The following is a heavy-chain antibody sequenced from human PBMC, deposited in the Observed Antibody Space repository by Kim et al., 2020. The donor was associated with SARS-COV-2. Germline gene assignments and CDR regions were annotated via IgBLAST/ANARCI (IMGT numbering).Heavy chain of an antibody. CDR3: TRGGWLRVGYYYYMDV. CDR1: GGSISTYY. V-gene: IGHV4-59*01. CDR2: IYYSGST. J-gene: IGHJ6*03. Sequence: SETLSLTCTVSGGSISTYYWSWIRQPPGKGLEWIGYIYYSGSTNYNPSLKSRVTMSVDTSKNHFSLKLSSVTAADTAVYYCTRGGWLRVGYYYYMDVWGKGTTVTVSS. D-gene: IGHD5-12*01.